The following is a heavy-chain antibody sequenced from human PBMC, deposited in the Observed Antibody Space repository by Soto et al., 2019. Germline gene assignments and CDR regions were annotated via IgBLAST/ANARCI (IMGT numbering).Heavy chain of an antibody. V-gene: IGHV4-34*01. CDR3: ARGITMVRGVIITGYYFDY. CDR1: GGSFSGYY. D-gene: IGHD3-10*01. CDR2: INHSGST. J-gene: IGHJ4*02. Sequence: QVQLQQWGAGLLKPSETLSLTCAVYGGSFSGYYWSWIRQPPGKGLEWIGEINHSGSTNYNPSLKSRVTISVDTSKNQFSLKLSSVTAADTAVYYCARGITMVRGVIITGYYFDYWGQGTLVTVSS.